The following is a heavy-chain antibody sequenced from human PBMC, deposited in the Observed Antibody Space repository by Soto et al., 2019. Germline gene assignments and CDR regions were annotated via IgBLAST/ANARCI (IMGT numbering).Heavy chain of an antibody. CDR2: INPSGGST. Sequence: QVQLVQSGAEVKKPGASVKVSCKASGYTFTSYYMHWVRQAPGQGLEWMGIINPSGGSTSYAQKFQGRVTMTRDTSTSTVYMELSSLRSEDTAVYYCARVMTTAHNYWYFDLWGRGTLVTVSS. CDR1: GYTFTSYY. V-gene: IGHV1-46*03. D-gene: IGHD4-4*01. CDR3: ARVMTTAHNYWYFDL. J-gene: IGHJ2*01.